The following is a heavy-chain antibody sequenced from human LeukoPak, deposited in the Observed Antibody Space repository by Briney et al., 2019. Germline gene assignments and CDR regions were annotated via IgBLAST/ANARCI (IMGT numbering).Heavy chain of an antibody. Sequence: SETLSLTCTVSGGSISSSGYYWGWIRQPPGRGLEWLASIYYSGSTYYNPSLKSRVTISVDTSKNQLSLKLSSLTAADTAVYYCARHEYSGSYYGLSWFDPWGQGTLVTVSS. J-gene: IGHJ5*02. V-gene: IGHV4-39*01. CDR3: ARHEYSGSYYGLSWFDP. CDR2: IYYSGST. CDR1: GGSISSSGYY. D-gene: IGHD1-26*01.